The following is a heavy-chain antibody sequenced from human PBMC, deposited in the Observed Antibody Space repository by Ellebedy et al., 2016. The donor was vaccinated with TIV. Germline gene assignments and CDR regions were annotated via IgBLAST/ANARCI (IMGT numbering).Heavy chain of an antibody. Sequence: SETLSPTXAVYGGSFSGYYWSWIRQSPGKGFEWIGEINHSGRPDYNPSLTGRATISIDTSKNQFSLNLNSMTAADTALYYCTRGPDNAKTGYWGQGTLVTVSS. CDR1: GGSFSGYY. CDR3: TRGPDNAKTGY. CDR2: INHSGRP. V-gene: IGHV4-34*01. J-gene: IGHJ4*02. D-gene: IGHD1-1*01.